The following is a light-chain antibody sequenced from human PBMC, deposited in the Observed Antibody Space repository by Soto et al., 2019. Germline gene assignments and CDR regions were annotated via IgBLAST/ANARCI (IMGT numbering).Light chain of an antibody. Sequence: EIVLTQSPGTLSLSPGERATLSCRASQSVSSNYLAWYQQKPGQAPRLLIYGASYRATGIPDRFSGSGSGTYFTLTISRLGPEDLAVYYCQQYGSSPGTFGQGTKVEIK. V-gene: IGKV3-20*01. CDR1: QSVSSNY. CDR2: GAS. J-gene: IGKJ1*01. CDR3: QQYGSSPGT.